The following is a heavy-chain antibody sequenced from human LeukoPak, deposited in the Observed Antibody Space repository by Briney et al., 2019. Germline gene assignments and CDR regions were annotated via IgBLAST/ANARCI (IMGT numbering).Heavy chain of an antibody. Sequence: ASVKVSCKTSGYTFTGYYIHWVRQAPGQGLEWMGWINPNSGETNYAQKFQGRVTMTRDTSISTAYTELSRLRSDDTAMYYCARDWLLRYSQGGFDNWGQGTLVTVSS. D-gene: IGHD3-9*01. CDR1: GYTFTGYY. V-gene: IGHV1-2*02. CDR3: ARDWLLRYSQGGFDN. J-gene: IGHJ4*02. CDR2: INPNSGET.